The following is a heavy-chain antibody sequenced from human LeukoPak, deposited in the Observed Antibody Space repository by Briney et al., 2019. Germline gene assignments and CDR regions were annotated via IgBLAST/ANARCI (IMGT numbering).Heavy chain of an antibody. V-gene: IGHV3-23*01. CDR2: MSGSGGST. CDR1: GFTFSSYA. Sequence: PGGSLRLSCAASGFTFSSYAMSWVRQAPGKGLEWVSGMSGSGGSTFYADSVKGRFTISRDNSKNTLYLQMNSLRADDTAVYYCAKQTRYYNDSSGDYPWDYWGQGTLVTVSS. D-gene: IGHD3-22*01. CDR3: AKQTRYYNDSSGDYPWDY. J-gene: IGHJ4*02.